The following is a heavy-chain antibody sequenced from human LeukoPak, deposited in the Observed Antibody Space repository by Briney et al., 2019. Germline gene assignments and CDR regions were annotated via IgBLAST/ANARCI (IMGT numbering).Heavy chain of an antibody. Sequence: SRVTISVDTSKNQFSLKLSSVTAADTAVYYCARAFTMARGVILYYYYGMDVWGQGTTVTVSS. V-gene: IGHV4-39*07. CDR3: ARAFTMARGVILYYYYGMDV. J-gene: IGHJ6*02. D-gene: IGHD3-10*01.